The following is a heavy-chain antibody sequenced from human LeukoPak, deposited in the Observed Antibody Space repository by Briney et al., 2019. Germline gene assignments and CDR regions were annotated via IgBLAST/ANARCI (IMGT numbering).Heavy chain of an antibody. D-gene: IGHD2-15*01. CDR2: IYHSGST. J-gene: IGHJ4*02. V-gene: IGHV4-38-2*01. Sequence: PSETLSLTCAVSGYSISSGYYWGWIRQPPGKGLEWIGSIYHSGSTYYNPSLKSRVTISVDTSKNQFSLKLSSVTAADTAVYYCANRVSSGGSCYPGYFDYWGQGTLVTVSS. CDR3: ANRVSSGGSCYPGYFDY. CDR1: GYSISSGYY.